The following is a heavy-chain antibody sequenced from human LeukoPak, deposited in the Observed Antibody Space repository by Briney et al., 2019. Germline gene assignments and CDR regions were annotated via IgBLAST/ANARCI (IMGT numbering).Heavy chain of an antibody. CDR1: GYSFTSYG. CDR2: ISAYDGET. Sequence: ASVKVSCKASGYSFTSYGISWVREAPGRGLEWVGYISAYDGETRYAQKFQGRVTLTADTSTGTVYMEMRRLRSDDTAVYYCARGGKNYFDFWGQGTLVTVSS. J-gene: IGHJ4*02. V-gene: IGHV1-18*01. CDR3: ARGGKNYFDF. D-gene: IGHD1-26*01.